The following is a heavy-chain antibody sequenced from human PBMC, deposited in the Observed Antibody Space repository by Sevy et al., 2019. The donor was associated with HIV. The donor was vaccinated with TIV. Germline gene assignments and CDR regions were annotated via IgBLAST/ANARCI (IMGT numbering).Heavy chain of an antibody. J-gene: IGHJ6*02. CDR2: ISSRGNTI. Sequence: GESLKISCAASGFTFSSYSMNWVRQAPGKGLEWVSYISSRGNTIYYTDSVKGRFTISRDNTKKLLFLQMNSLRAEDTAVYYCARDRGFCSSTSCDDWDYYGMDVWGQGTTVTVSS. D-gene: IGHD2-2*01. V-gene: IGHV3-48*04. CDR3: ARDRGFCSSTSCDDWDYYGMDV. CDR1: GFTFSSYS.